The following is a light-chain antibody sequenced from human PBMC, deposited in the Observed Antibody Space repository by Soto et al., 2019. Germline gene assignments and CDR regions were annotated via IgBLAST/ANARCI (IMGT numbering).Light chain of an antibody. CDR3: QQRNIWPPVT. V-gene: IGKV3-11*01. CDR2: GAL. J-gene: IGKJ5*01. CDR1: PSVTNF. Sequence: EIGMTQSPATLSFSPGERATPSCRASPSVTNFLAWYQQKPGQAPRLLIYGALNRATGIPARFSGSGSGTDFTLTISSLEPEDSAIYYCQQRNIWPPVTFGQGTRLEIK.